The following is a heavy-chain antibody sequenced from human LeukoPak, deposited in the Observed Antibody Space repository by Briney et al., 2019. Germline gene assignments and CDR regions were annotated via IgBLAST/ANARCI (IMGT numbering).Heavy chain of an antibody. CDR1: GFTFSSYW. Sequence: GGSLRLSCAASGFTFSSYWMSWVRQAPGKGLEWVANIKQDGSEKYYVDSVKGRFTISRDNAKNSLYLQMNSLRAEDTAVYYCVREWGSHGCSSTSCYRRFAEYFQHWGQGTLVTVSS. D-gene: IGHD2-2*01. CDR3: VREWGSHGCSSTSCYRRFAEYFQH. CDR2: IKQDGSEK. J-gene: IGHJ1*01. V-gene: IGHV3-7*01.